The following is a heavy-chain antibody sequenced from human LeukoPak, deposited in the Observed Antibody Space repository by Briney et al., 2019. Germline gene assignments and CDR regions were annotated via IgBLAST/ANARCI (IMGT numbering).Heavy chain of an antibody. CDR1: GGSISSYF. CDR3: ARLLPWIQQSNYYYYGMDV. Sequence: PSETLSLTCTVSGGSISSYFWNWIRQPPGKGLEWIGYIYSSGSTNYNPSLKSRVTISVDTSKNQFSLTLSSVTAADTAVYYCARLLPWIQQSNYYYYGMDVWGQGTTVTVSS. J-gene: IGHJ6*02. V-gene: IGHV4-59*01. D-gene: IGHD5-18*01. CDR2: IYSSGST.